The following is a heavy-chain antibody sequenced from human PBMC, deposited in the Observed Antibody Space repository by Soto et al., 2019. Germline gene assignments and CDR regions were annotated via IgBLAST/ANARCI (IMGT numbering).Heavy chain of an antibody. V-gene: IGHV4-61*01. Sequence: SETLSLTCTVSGASVSSASYYWSWIRQPPGKGLEWIGYIYYSGRTDYNPSLKSRVTISLDTSKNQFSLKLGSVTAADTAVYYCARGAGFSYASTWVDIWGQGTLVTVSS. J-gene: IGHJ4*02. CDR1: GASVSSASYY. CDR3: ARGAGFSYASTWVDI. CDR2: IYYSGRT. D-gene: IGHD5-18*01.